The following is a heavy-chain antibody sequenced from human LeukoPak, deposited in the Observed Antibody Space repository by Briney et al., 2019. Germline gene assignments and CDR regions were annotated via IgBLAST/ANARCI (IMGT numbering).Heavy chain of an antibody. J-gene: IGHJ4*02. CDR1: GFTFSSYE. Sequence: PGGSLRLSCAASGFTFSSYEMNWVRQAPGKGLEWVSYISNSGSSIYYPDSVKGRFTLSRDNAKNSLYLQMNSLRAEDTAVYYCARDCSSTSCYDGDYWGQGTLVTVSS. V-gene: IGHV3-48*03. CDR3: ARDCSSTSCYDGDY. D-gene: IGHD2-2*01. CDR2: ISNSGSSI.